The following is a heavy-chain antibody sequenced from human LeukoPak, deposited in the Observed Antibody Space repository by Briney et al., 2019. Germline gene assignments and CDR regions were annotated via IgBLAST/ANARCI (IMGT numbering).Heavy chain of an antibody. CDR2: IYHSGST. CDR3: ARVRSWYPDY. CDR1: GYSISSGYY. V-gene: IGHV4-38-2*01. D-gene: IGHD6-13*01. J-gene: IGHJ4*02. Sequence: PSETLSLTCAVSGYSISSGYYWGWIRQPPGKGLEWIGSIYHSGSTYYNPPLKSRVTISVDTSKNQFSLKLSSVTAADTAVYYCARVRSWYPDYWGQGTLVTVSS.